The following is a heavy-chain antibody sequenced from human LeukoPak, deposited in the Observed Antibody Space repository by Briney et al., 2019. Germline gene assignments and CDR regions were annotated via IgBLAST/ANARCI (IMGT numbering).Heavy chain of an antibody. Sequence: GGSLRLSCAASGFTFSSYAMSWVRQAPGKGLEWVSAISGSGGSTYYADSVKGRFTISRDNSKNTLYLQMNSLRAEDTAVYYCARVVDSYGYFWVPPRGGWFDPWGQGTLVTVSS. CDR1: GFTFSSYA. V-gene: IGHV3-23*01. J-gene: IGHJ5*02. CDR3: ARVVDSYGYFWVPPRGGWFDP. D-gene: IGHD5-18*01. CDR2: ISGSGGST.